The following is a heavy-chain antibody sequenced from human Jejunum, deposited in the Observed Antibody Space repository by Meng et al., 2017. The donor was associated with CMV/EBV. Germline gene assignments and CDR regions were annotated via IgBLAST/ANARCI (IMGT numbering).Heavy chain of an antibody. CDR2: ISNGGSTR. J-gene: IGHJ4*02. CDR3: ATTSGSSY. Sequence: SCAGSEFTINNYEMNWVRQAPGKGLEWVSYISNGGSTRHYADSVKGRFTISRDNTENSLFLQMNTLRAEDTAVYYCATTSGSSYWGQGALVTVSS. D-gene: IGHD6-6*01. CDR1: EFTINNYE. V-gene: IGHV3-48*03.